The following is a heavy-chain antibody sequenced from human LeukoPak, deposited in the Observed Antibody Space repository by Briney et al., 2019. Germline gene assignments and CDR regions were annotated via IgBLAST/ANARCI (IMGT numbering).Heavy chain of an antibody. CDR2: IYYSGST. CDR1: GGSISSYY. V-gene: IGHV4-59*08. CDR3: ASYSSGWNAFDI. J-gene: IGHJ3*02. Sequence: SETLSLTCTVSGGSISSYYRSWIRQPPGKGLEWIGYIYYSGSTNYNPSLKSRVTISVDTSKNQFSLKLSSVTAADTAVYYCASYSSGWNAFDIWGQGTMVTVSS. D-gene: IGHD6-19*01.